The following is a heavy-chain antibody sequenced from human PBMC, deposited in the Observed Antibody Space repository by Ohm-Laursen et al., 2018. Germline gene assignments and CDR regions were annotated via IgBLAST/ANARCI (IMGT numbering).Heavy chain of an antibody. CDR1: GGTFSSYA. Sequence: VKISCKASGGTFSSYAISWVRQAPGQGLEWMGGIIPIFGTANYAQKFQGRVTITADKSTSTAYMELSSLRSEDTAVYYCARGTEIVGATGVFDYWGQGTLVTVSS. CDR3: ARGTEIVGATGVFDY. V-gene: IGHV1-69*13. J-gene: IGHJ4*02. D-gene: IGHD1-26*01. CDR2: IIPIFGTA.